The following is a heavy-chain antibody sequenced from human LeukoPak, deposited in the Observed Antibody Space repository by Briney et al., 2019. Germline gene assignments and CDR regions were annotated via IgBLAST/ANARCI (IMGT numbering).Heavy chain of an antibody. CDR3: ARPDSSGYYFFTR. CDR2: ISSNGGST. Sequence: GGSLRLSCAASGFTFSSYAMHWVRQAPGKGLEYVSAISSNGGSTYYANSVKGRFTISRDNAKNSLYLQMNSLRAEDTAVYYCARPDSSGYYFFTRWGQGTLVTVSS. V-gene: IGHV3-64*01. D-gene: IGHD3-22*01. J-gene: IGHJ4*02. CDR1: GFTFSSYA.